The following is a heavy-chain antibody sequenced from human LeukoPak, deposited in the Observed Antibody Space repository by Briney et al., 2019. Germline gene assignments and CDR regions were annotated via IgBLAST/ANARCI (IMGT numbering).Heavy chain of an antibody. Sequence: SETLSLTCAVSGGSISSGGYSWSWIRQPPGKGLEWIGYIYHSGSTYYNPSLKSRVTISVDRSKNQFSLKLSSVTAADTAVYYCARGGYYDSSGSYDYWGQRTLVTVSS. CDR3: ARGGYYDSSGSYDY. J-gene: IGHJ4*02. CDR1: GGSISSGGYS. V-gene: IGHV4-30-2*01. CDR2: IYHSGST. D-gene: IGHD3-22*01.